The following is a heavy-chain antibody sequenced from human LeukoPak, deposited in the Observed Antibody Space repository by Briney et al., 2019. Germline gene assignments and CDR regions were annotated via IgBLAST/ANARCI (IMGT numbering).Heavy chain of an antibody. V-gene: IGHV3-7*04. Sequence: GGSLRLSCAASGFTFSSYWMSWVRQAPGNGLEWVANIKQDGREKYYVDSVKGRFTISRDNAKNSLYLQMNSLRAEDTAVYYCARGGITMVRRALAYYFDYWGQGTVVTVSS. CDR2: IKQDGREK. J-gene: IGHJ4*02. CDR3: ARGGITMVRRALAYYFDY. CDR1: GFTFSSYW. D-gene: IGHD3-10*01.